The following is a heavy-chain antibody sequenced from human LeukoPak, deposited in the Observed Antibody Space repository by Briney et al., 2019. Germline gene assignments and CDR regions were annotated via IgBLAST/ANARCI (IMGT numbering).Heavy chain of an antibody. CDR3: ARRHWGSYRYIDY. V-gene: IGHV3-9*01. CDR1: GFTFDDYA. J-gene: IGHJ4*02. Sequence: GGSLRLSCAASGFTFDDYAMHWVRQAPGKGLEWVSGISWNSGSIGYADSVKGRFTISRDNAKNSLYLQMNSLRAEDTAVYYWARRHWGSYRYIDYWGQGTLVTVSS. CDR2: ISWNSGSI. D-gene: IGHD3-16*02.